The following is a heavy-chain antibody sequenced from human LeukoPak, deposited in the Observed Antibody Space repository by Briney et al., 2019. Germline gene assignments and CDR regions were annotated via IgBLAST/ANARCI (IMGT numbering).Heavy chain of an antibody. CDR3: ARGGYSYGYVQSTFDY. V-gene: IGHV1-18*01. Sequence: VASVKVSCKASSYTFTSYGISWVRQAPGQGLEWMGWINTYKGNTNYAQKLQGRVTMTTDTSTSTAYMELRSLTSDDTAVYYCARGGYSYGYVQSTFDYWGQGTLVTVSS. D-gene: IGHD5-18*01. CDR1: SYTFTSYG. CDR2: INTYKGNT. J-gene: IGHJ4*02.